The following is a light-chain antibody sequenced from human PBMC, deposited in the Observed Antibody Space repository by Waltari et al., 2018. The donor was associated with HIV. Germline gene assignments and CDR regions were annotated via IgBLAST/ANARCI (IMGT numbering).Light chain of an antibody. CDR2: GAY. Sequence: EIQMTQSPSSRSASVGDSVTITCMASQCISNSLAWYQQKPGKAPKLLFYGAYRLQSGVSSRFSASGAGTDYTLTINGLQSEDFATYYCQQYFRTPRTFGQGTKVDIE. CDR3: QQYFRTPRT. J-gene: IGKJ1*01. V-gene: IGKV1-NL1*01. CDR1: QCISNS.